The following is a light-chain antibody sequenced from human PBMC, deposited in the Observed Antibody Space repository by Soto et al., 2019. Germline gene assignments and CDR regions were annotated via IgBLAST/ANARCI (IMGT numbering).Light chain of an antibody. CDR2: DVS. V-gene: IGLV2-11*01. J-gene: IGLJ1*01. CDR3: CSYAGSYTFYV. Sequence: SVLTQPRSVSGSHGQAGTISCTGTSSDVGYYNYVSWYQQHPGTAPKLMIYDVSMRPSGVPDRFSGSKSGNTASLTISGLQAEDEADYYCCSYAGSYTFYVFGTGTKVTVL. CDR1: SSDVGYYNY.